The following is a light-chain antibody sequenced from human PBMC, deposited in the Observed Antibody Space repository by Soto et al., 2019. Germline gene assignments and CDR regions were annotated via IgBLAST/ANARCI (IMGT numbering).Light chain of an antibody. CDR2: DAS. CDR3: QQYASSRLT. J-gene: IGKJ4*01. V-gene: IGKV3-20*01. Sequence: EIVLTQSPGTLSLSPGEGATLSCRASQSVTSSYLAWYQQKRGQAPRLLMYDASSRATGIPDRFSGSGSGTDFTLTISRLEPEDFAVYFCQQYASSRLTFGGGTKVEIK. CDR1: QSVTSSY.